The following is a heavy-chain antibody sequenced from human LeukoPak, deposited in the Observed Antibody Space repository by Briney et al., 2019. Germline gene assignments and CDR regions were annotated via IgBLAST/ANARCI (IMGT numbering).Heavy chain of an antibody. Sequence: SETLSLTCAVYGGSFSGYYWSWIRQPPGKGLEWIGEINHSGSTNYNPSLKSRVTISVDTSKDQFSLKLSSVTAADTAVYYCARTPRPAGYSYEWFGFDPWGQGTLVTVSS. CDR1: GGSFSGYY. V-gene: IGHV4-34*01. CDR3: ARTPRPAGYSYEWFGFDP. J-gene: IGHJ5*02. CDR2: INHSGST. D-gene: IGHD5-18*01.